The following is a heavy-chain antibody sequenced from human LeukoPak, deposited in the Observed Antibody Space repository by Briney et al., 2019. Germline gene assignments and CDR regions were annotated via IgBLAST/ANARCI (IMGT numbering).Heavy chain of an antibody. CDR3: ARDQRLRWDWFDP. V-gene: IGHV3-7*01. CDR2: IKQDGSEK. J-gene: IGHJ5*02. D-gene: IGHD5-12*01. CDR1: GFTFSSYW. Sequence: GGSLRLSCAASGFTFSSYWVSWVRQAPGKGLEWVANIKQDGSEKYYVDSVKGRFTISRDNAKNSLYLQMNSLRAEDTAVYYCARDQRLRWDWFDPWGQGTLVTVSS.